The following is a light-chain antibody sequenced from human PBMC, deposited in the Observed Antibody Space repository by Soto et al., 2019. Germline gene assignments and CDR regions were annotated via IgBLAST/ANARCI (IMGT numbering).Light chain of an antibody. Sequence: EIVMTQSPATLSVSPGERATLSCRASKSISSSLAWYQQKPGQAPRLLILGASTRATGIPARFGGSGSGTESTLTISSRKSEDSAVYYCQQYNNWPPLTCGGGTKLEIK. CDR1: KSISSS. J-gene: IGKJ4*01. CDR3: QQYNNWPPLT. V-gene: IGKV3-15*01. CDR2: GAS.